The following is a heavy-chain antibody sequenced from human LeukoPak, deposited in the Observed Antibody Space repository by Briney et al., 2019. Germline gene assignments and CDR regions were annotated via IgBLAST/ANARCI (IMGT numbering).Heavy chain of an antibody. Sequence: GGSLRLSCAASGFTVSSNYMSWVRQAPGKGLEWVSVIYSGGSTYYADSVKGRFTISRDNSKNTLYLQMNSLRAEDTAVYYCAREKAALRYFDWLPRRPEYLDYWGQGTLVTVSS. CDR2: IYSGGST. CDR1: GFTVSSNY. D-gene: IGHD3-9*01. CDR3: AREKAALRYFDWLPRRPEYLDY. V-gene: IGHV3-66*01. J-gene: IGHJ4*02.